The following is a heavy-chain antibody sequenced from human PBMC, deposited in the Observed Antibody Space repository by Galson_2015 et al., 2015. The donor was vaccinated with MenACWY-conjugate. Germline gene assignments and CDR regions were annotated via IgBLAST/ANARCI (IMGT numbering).Heavy chain of an antibody. CDR1: GFSLSTYEMC. CDR2: IDWRDNK. V-gene: IGHV2-70*11. CDR3: ARMHIVLDATDAFDI. J-gene: IGHJ3*02. Sequence: PALVKPTQTLTLTCTFPGFSLSTYEMCIYWVRQPPGKALEWLARIDWRDNKYYTTSLKTRLTISKDTSTNQVVLTMTNVDPVDTATYYCARMHIVLDATDAFDIWGQGTMVTVSS. D-gene: IGHD3-22*01.